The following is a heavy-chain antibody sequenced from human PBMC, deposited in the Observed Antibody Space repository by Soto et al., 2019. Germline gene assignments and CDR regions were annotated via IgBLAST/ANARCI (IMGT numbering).Heavy chain of an antibody. CDR3: AREGTVTTYYYYYGMDV. CDR2: ISAYNGNT. V-gene: IGHV1-18*01. D-gene: IGHD4-17*01. CDR1: GYTFTSYG. J-gene: IGHJ6*02. Sequence: QVQLVQSGAEVKKPGASVKVSCKASGYTFTSYGISWVRQAPGQGLEWMGWISAYNGNTNYAQKLQGRVTMTTDTSXSXXYMELRSLRSDDTAVYYCAREGTVTTYYYYYGMDVWGQGTTVTVSS.